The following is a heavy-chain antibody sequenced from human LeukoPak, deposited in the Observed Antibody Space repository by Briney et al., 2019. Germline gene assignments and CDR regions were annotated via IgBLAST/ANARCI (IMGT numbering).Heavy chain of an antibody. D-gene: IGHD2-2*01. V-gene: IGHV3-33*01. J-gene: IGHJ3*02. Sequence: GRSLRLSCAASGFTFSSYGMHWVRQAPGKGLEWVAVIWYDGSNKYYADSVKGRFTISRDNSKNTLYLQMNRLRAEDTAVYYCARGYCSTASSSGGDAFDIWGQGTMVTVSS. CDR1: GFTFSSYG. CDR3: ARGYCSTASSSGGDAFDI. CDR2: IWYDGSNK.